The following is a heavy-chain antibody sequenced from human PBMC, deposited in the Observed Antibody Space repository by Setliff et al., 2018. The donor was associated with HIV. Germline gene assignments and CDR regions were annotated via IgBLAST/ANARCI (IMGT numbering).Heavy chain of an antibody. V-gene: IGHV4-34*01. J-gene: IGHJ5*02. D-gene: IGHD3-10*01. CDR1: GGSFSGYY. CDR3: ARAPYVSGSFGWFDP. Sequence: SETLSLTCAVYGGSFSGYYWSWIRQPPGKGLEWIGEINHSGSTNYNPSLKSRVTISVDTSKNQFSLKLTSVTAADTAVYYCARAPYVSGSFGWFDPWGQGTLVTVSS. CDR2: INHSGST.